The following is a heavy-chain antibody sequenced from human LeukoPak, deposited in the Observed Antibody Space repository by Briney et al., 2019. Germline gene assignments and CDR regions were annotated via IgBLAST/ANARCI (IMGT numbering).Heavy chain of an antibody. CDR3: ARALVEADYAFDI. J-gene: IGHJ3*02. Sequence: SETLSLTCTVSGVSVSSGSYYWSWIRQPPGKGLEWIGYIYYSGSTNYNPSLKSRVTISVDTSKNQFSLKLSSVTAADTAVYYCARALVEADYAFDIWGQGTMVTVSS. CDR1: GVSVSSGSYY. V-gene: IGHV4-61*01. CDR2: IYYSGST.